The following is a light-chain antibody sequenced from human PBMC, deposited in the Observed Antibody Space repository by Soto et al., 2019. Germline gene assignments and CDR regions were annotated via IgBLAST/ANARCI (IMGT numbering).Light chain of an antibody. Sequence: AIQLTQSPSSLSASVGDRVTITCRASQDIRGALAWYQQKPGKAPKMLIYDVSTLESGVPLRFSGSSSGTDFTLTISSLQPVDFASYYCQQFNSYPITFGQGTGLAIK. J-gene: IGKJ5*01. CDR1: QDIRGA. V-gene: IGKV1-13*02. CDR2: DVS. CDR3: QQFNSYPIT.